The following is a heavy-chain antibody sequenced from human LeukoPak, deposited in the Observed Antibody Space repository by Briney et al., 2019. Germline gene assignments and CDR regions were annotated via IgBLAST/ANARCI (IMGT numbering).Heavy chain of an antibody. Sequence: ASVKVSCKASGGTFSSYAISWVRQAPGQGLEWMGGIIPIFGTANYAQKFQGRVTITTDESTSTAYMELSSLRSEDTAVYYCARGGGGYDLWSGYYSPYYYYMDVWGKGTTVTVSS. V-gene: IGHV1-69*05. D-gene: IGHD3-3*01. CDR1: GGTFSSYA. CDR3: ARGGGGYDLWSGYYSPYYYYMDV. J-gene: IGHJ6*03. CDR2: IIPIFGTA.